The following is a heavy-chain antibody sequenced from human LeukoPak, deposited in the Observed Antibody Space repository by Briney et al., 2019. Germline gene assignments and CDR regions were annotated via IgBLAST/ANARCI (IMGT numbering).Heavy chain of an antibody. J-gene: IGHJ4*02. CDR3: AREGEPLPFDY. CDR1: GFTFSSYS. V-gene: IGHV3-21*01. Sequence: GGSLRLSCAASGFTFSSYSMNWVRQAPGKGLEWVSSISSSSSYIYYADSVKGRFTISRDNAKNSLYLQMNSLRAEDTAVYYCAREGEPLPFDYWGQGTLVTVSS. CDR2: ISSSSSYI. D-gene: IGHD1-26*01.